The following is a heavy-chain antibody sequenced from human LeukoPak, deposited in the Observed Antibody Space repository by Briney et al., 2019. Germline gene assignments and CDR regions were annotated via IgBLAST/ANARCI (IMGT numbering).Heavy chain of an antibody. CDR1: GFTFSSYS. D-gene: IGHD3-10*01. Sequence: GGSLRLSCAASGFTFSSYSMNWVRQAPGKGLEWVSYISSSSSTIYYADSVKGRFTISRDNAKNSLYLQMNSLRAEDTAVYYCAREEDITMVRGVDYWGQGTLVTVSS. CDR2: ISSSSSTI. V-gene: IGHV3-48*04. CDR3: AREEDITMVRGVDY. J-gene: IGHJ4*02.